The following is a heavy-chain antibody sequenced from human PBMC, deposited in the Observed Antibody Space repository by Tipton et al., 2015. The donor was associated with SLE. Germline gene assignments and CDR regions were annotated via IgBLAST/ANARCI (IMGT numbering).Heavy chain of an antibody. V-gene: IGHV4-31*03. Sequence: TLSLTCTVSSGSVSSGAYYWSWIRQHPGKGLEWIGYVFSSGTTYYNPSLKSRVTISVDRSKNQFSLKLSSVTAADTAVYYCARGGRGDGGNPFDPWGQGTLVTVSS. J-gene: IGHJ5*02. D-gene: IGHD4-23*01. CDR3: ARGGRGDGGNPFDP. CDR2: VFSSGTT. CDR1: SGSVSSGAYY.